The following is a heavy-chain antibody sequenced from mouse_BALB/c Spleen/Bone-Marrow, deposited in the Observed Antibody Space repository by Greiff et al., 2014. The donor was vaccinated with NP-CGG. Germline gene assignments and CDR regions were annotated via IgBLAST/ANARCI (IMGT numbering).Heavy chain of an antibody. CDR1: GYSITSDYA. D-gene: IGHD1-1*01. J-gene: IGHJ2*01. CDR3: AREGDYYGSSFDY. CDR2: ISYSGST. V-gene: IGHV3-2*02. Sequence: EVKLQESGPGLVKPSQSLSLTCTVTGYSITSDYAWNWIRQFPGNKLEWMGYISYSGSTSYNPSLKSRISITRDTSKNQFFLRLNSVTTEDTATYYCAREGDYYGSSFDYWGQGTTLTVSS.